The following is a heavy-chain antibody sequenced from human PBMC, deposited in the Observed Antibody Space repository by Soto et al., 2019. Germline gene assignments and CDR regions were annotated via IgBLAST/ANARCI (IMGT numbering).Heavy chain of an antibody. D-gene: IGHD3-10*01. CDR2: IYPGDSDT. Sequence: GESLKISCKGSGYSFTSYWIGWVRQMPGKGLEWMGIIYPGDSDTRYSPSFQGQVTISADKSISAAYLQWSSLKASDTAMYYCARWITMVRGVYWFDPWGQGTLVTVSS. J-gene: IGHJ5*02. V-gene: IGHV5-51*01. CDR3: ARWITMVRGVYWFDP. CDR1: GYSFTSYW.